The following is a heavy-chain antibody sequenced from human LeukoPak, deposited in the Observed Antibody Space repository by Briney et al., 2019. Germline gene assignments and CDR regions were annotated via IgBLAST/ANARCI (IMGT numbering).Heavy chain of an antibody. Sequence: GESLKISCKGSGYSFSNNWIGWVRQMPGKGLEWMGIIYPGDSQTRYSPSFQGQVTISADKSISTAYLQWSSLKASDIAMYYCARLSAGSLFHLDFWGQGTLVAVSP. V-gene: IGHV5-51*01. D-gene: IGHD1-26*01. CDR2: IYPGDSQT. J-gene: IGHJ4*02. CDR3: ARLSAGSLFHLDF. CDR1: GYSFSNNW.